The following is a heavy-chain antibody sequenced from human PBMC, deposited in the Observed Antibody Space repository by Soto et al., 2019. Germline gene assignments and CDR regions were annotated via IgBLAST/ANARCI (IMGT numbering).Heavy chain of an antibody. Sequence: QLQLQESGSGLVKPSQTLSLTCAVSGGSISSGGYSWSWIRQPPGKGLEWIGYIYHSGSTYYNPSLKSRVTISVDRSKNQFSLKLSSVTAADTAVYYCARVVTIFGVATNWFDPWGQGTLVTVSS. CDR1: GGSISSGGYS. V-gene: IGHV4-30-2*01. J-gene: IGHJ5*02. CDR3: ARVVTIFGVATNWFDP. D-gene: IGHD3-3*01. CDR2: IYHSGST.